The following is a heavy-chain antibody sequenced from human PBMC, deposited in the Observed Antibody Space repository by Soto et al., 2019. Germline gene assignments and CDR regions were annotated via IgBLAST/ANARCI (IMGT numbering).Heavy chain of an antibody. J-gene: IGHJ6*02. D-gene: IGHD6-13*01. CDR2: ISWNSGSI. CDR3: AKGQLAYYYYYGMDV. Sequence: LRLSCAASGFTFDDYAMHWVRQAPGKGLEWVSGISWNSGSIGYADSVKGRFTISRDNAKNSLYLQMNSLRAEDTALYYCAKGQLAYYYYYGMDVWGQGTTVTVSS. CDR1: GFTFDDYA. V-gene: IGHV3-9*01.